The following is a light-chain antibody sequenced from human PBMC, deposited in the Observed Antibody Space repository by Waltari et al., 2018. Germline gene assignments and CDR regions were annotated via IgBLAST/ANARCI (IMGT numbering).Light chain of an antibody. CDR2: DVS. Sequence: QSVLTQSASVSGSPGQSITISCTGTSGDVGAHNYVSWYQQHPGKAPQLIIYDVSKRPSGVSNRLSASKSGNTASLTISGLQAEDEAHYYCNSYTSSTNVVFGGGTKLTVL. CDR1: SGDVGAHNY. V-gene: IGLV2-14*03. J-gene: IGLJ2*01. CDR3: NSYTSSTNVV.